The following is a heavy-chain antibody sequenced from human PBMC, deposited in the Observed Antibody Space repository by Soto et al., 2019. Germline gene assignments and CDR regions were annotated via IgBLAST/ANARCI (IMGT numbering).Heavy chain of an antibody. V-gene: IGHV3-33*01. CDR2: IWYDGSNK. CDR3: ARPRGPTTDRYYFDY. CDR1: GFTFSSYG. D-gene: IGHD5-12*01. J-gene: IGHJ4*02. Sequence: QVQLVESGGGVVQPGRSLRLSCAASGFTFSSYGMHWVRQAPGKGLEWVAVIWYDGSNKYYADSVKGRFTISRDNSKNTLYLKMNSLRAEDTAVYYCARPRGPTTDRYYFDYWGQGTLVTVSS.